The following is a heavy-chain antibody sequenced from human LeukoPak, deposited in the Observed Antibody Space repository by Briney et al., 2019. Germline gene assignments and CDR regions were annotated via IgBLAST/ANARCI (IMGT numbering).Heavy chain of an antibody. CDR2: INHSGST. J-gene: IGHJ4*02. CDR3: ARGLSIAARRPWGY. CDR1: GGSFSGYY. D-gene: IGHD6-6*01. Sequence: PSETLSLTCAVYGGSFSGYYWSWIRQPPGKGLEWVGEINHSGSTNYNPSLKRRVTISVDTSTNQFSLKLSSVTAADTAVYYCARGLSIAARRPWGYWGQGTLVTVSS. V-gene: IGHV4-34*01.